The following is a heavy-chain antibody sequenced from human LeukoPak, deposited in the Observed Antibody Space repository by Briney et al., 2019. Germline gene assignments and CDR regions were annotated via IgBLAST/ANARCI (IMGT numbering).Heavy chain of an antibody. CDR2: ISDSGGST. V-gene: IGHV3-23*01. Sequence: GGSLRLPCAASGFTFSSYAMSWVRQAPGKGLEWVSTISDSGGSTYYADSVKGRFTISRDNSKNTLYLQMNSLRAEDTAVYYCAKDRLPVASDFWSGYYTPGAFDIWGQGTMVTVSS. D-gene: IGHD3-3*01. CDR3: AKDRLPVASDFWSGYYTPGAFDI. J-gene: IGHJ3*02. CDR1: GFTFSSYA.